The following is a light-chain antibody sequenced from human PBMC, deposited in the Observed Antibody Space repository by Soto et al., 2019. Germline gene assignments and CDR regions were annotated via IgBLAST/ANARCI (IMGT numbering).Light chain of an antibody. CDR3: QQYGSSRT. CDR2: DAS. J-gene: IGKJ1*01. CDR1: QSVANSR. V-gene: IGKV3-20*01. Sequence: VLTQSPDTLSLSPGEGATLSCRANQSVANSRLAWYQQKPGQAPSLVISDASIRATGIPDRFSGSGSGTDFSLIIGRLEPEDFAVYYCQQYGSSRTFGQGTKVDIK.